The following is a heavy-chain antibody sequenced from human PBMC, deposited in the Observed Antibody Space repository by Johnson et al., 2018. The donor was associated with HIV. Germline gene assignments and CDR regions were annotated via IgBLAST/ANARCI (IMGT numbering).Heavy chain of an antibody. D-gene: IGHD2-8*01. CDR1: GFTFSSYA. CDR3: AKVGPANDVLGAGDAFVI. CDR2: IRHDGSNK. J-gene: IGHJ3*02. V-gene: IGHV3-30*04. Sequence: QVQLVESGGGVVQPGRSLRLSCAASGFTFSSYAMHWVRQAPGKGLEWVAVIRHDGSNKYYADSVKGRFTISRDNSKNTLYLQMNSLRAEDTAVYYCAKVGPANDVLGAGDAFVIWGQGPMVTVSS.